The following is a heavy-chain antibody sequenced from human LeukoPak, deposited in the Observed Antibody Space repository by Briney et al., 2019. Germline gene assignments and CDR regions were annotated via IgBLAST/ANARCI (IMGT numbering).Heavy chain of an antibody. D-gene: IGHD2-15*01. Sequence: GGSLRLFCAASGFAFSSSWMSWARQAPGKGLEWVAILNQDGSEKYYVDSVKGRFTISRDNAKNLLLLQMNSLRVEDAVVYYCVWETRGGHSTWGQGTLVTSST. V-gene: IGHV3-7*04. CDR2: LNQDGSEK. J-gene: IGHJ4*02. CDR3: VWETRGGHST. CDR1: GFAFSSSW.